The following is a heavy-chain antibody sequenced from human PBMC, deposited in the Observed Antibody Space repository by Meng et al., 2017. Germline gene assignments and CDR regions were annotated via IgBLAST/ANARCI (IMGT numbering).Heavy chain of an antibody. V-gene: IGHV1-46*01. J-gene: IGHJ4*02. D-gene: IGHD5-24*01. CDR1: GYTFTSYY. Sequence: QGQQGQSGAEVKKPGATVKVSCQASGYTFTSYYLHWVRQAPGQGLEWMGIINPSGCSTSYAQKFQGRVTMTRDTSTSTVYMELSSLRSEDTAVYYCARAAGIGEMAVDYWGQGTLVTVSS. CDR3: ARAAGIGEMAVDY. CDR2: INPSGCST.